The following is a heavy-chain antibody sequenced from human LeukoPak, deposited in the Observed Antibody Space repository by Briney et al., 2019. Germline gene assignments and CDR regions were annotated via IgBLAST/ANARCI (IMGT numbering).Heavy chain of an antibody. Sequence: GASVKVSCKASGGTLSSYAISWVRQAPGQGLEWMGGIITIFGTANYEQKFQGRVTITTAEYTSTAYMELSRLRSEDTAVYYCAREGETWGLMTKGFFDYWGQGTLVTVSS. CDR2: IITIFGTA. V-gene: IGHV1-69*05. CDR1: GGTLSSYA. CDR3: AREGETWGLMTKGFFDY. D-gene: IGHD3-16*01. J-gene: IGHJ4*02.